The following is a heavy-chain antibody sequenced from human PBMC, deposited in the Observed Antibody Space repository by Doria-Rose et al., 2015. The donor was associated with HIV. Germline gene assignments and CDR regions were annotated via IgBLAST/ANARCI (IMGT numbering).Heavy chain of an antibody. CDR1: GGSIGSGSYY. CDR2: TYIRGST. CDR3: ARTANWNDGRVDS. J-gene: IGHJ4*02. Sequence: QLQESGPGVVKPSQPLSLTCTVSGGSIGSGSYYWSWIRQPAGQGLEWIGRTYIRGSTDYNPSLQSRVTISVDTSKNQFSLEVNSVTAADTAVYYCARTANWNDGRVDSWGQGTSVIVSS. V-gene: IGHV4-61*02. D-gene: IGHD1-20*01.